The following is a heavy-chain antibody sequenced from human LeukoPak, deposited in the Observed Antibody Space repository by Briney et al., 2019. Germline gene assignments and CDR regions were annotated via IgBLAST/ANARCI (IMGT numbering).Heavy chain of an antibody. J-gene: IGHJ4*02. CDR2: IDYSGST. CDR1: GGSLHNYY. Sequence: PSETLSLTCTVSGGSLHNYYWSWIRQPPGKGLEWIGYIDYSGSTNYNPSLKSRVTISVDTSQNQFSLKLSSVTAADTAVYYCARGVARSSKFHFSYYFDYWGQGTLVTVSS. V-gene: IGHV4-59*12. D-gene: IGHD6-6*01. CDR3: ARGVARSSKFHFSYYFDY.